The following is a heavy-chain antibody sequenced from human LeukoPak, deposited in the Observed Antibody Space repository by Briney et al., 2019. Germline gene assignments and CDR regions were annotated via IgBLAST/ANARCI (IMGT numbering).Heavy chain of an antibody. V-gene: IGHV4-30-2*01. CDR2: INHSGST. CDR3: ARGGTMVRGEDY. Sequence: PSETLSLTCAVSGGSISSGGYSWSWIRQPPGKGLEWIGEINHSGSTNYNPSLKSRVTISVDTSKNQFSLKLSSVTAADTAVYYCARGGTMVRGEDYWGQGTLVTVSS. CDR1: GGSISSGGYS. J-gene: IGHJ4*02. D-gene: IGHD3-10*01.